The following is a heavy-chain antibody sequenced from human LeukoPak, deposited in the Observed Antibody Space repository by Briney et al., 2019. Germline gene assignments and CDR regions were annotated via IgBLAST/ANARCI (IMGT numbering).Heavy chain of an antibody. D-gene: IGHD6-19*01. Sequence: ASVKVSCKASGYTFGSYGVSWVRQAPGQGLEWMAWVSPYNGNTNYAQKFQGRVTMTTDTSTSTAYMELRSLRADDTAVYYCARDSASVWPGSSGWSNWFDPWGQGTLVTVSS. J-gene: IGHJ5*02. CDR3: ARDSASVWPGSSGWSNWFDP. CDR1: GYTFGSYG. V-gene: IGHV1-18*01. CDR2: VSPYNGNT.